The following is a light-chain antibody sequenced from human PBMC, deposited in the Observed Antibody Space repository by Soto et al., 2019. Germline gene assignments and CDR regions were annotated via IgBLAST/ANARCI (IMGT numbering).Light chain of an antibody. Sequence: DIQMTQSPSSLSASVGHRVTITCRASQSISSYLNLYQQKPGKAPKLLIYAASSLQSGVPSRFSGSGSGTDFTLTISSLQPEDFATYYCQQSYSTPVTFGQGTKVDI. CDR1: QSISSY. CDR3: QQSYSTPVT. J-gene: IGKJ1*01. CDR2: AAS. V-gene: IGKV1-39*01.